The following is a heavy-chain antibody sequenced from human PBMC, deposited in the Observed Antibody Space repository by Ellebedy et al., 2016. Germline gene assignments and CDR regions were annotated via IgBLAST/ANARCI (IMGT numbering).Heavy chain of an antibody. CDR2: IKQDGSEK. CDR3: ARDLSTRRITMVRGVIGY. V-gene: IGHV3-7*03. CDR1: GFTFSSYW. Sequence: GESLKISCAASGFTFSSYWMSWVRQAPGKGLEWVANIKQDGSEKYYVDSVKGRFTISRDNAKNSLYLKMNSLRAEDTSVYYCARDLSTRRITMVRGVIGYWGQGTLVTVSS. J-gene: IGHJ4*02. D-gene: IGHD3-10*01.